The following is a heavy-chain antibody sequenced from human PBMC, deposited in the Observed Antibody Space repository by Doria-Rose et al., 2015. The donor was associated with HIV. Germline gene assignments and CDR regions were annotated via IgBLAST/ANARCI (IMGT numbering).Heavy chain of an antibody. V-gene: IGHV3-15*07. J-gene: IGHJ3*01. CDR2: IKSKPDGGTT. Sequence: PGKGPEWVGRIKSKPDGGTTEYAAPVKGRFSISRDDSKNTLSLQMNILKTEDTAVYYCTTDRFFPSWGQGTMVTVSS. D-gene: IGHD3-16*01. CDR3: TTDRFFPS.